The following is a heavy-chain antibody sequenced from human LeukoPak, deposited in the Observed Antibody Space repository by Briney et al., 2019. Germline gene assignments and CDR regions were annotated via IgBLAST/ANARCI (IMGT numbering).Heavy chain of an antibody. D-gene: IGHD3-16*02. Sequence: GGSLRLSCAASGFTFDDYAMHWVRQAPGKGLEWVAVISYDGSNKYYADSVKGRFTISRDNSKNTLYLQMNSLRAEDTAVYYCARDALRFYDYVWGSYLLYYFDYWGQGTLVTVSS. CDR1: GFTFDDYA. J-gene: IGHJ4*02. V-gene: IGHV3-30-3*01. CDR3: ARDALRFYDYVWGSYLLYYFDY. CDR2: ISYDGSNK.